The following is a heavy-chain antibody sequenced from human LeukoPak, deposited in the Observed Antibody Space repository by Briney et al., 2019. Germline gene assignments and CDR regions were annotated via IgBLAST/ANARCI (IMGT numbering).Heavy chain of an antibody. CDR3: ARRATTERGHSYGLDY. CDR1: GFTFRSYW. V-gene: IGHV3-21*01. CDR2: ISFSGGYI. Sequence: GGSLRLSCAASGFTFRSYWMSWVRQAPGKGLEWVSSISFSGGYIYYADSLKGRITISRDNAKNSLYLQMNSLRAEDTAVYYCARRATTERGHSYGLDYWGQGTLVTVSS. D-gene: IGHD5-18*01. J-gene: IGHJ4*02.